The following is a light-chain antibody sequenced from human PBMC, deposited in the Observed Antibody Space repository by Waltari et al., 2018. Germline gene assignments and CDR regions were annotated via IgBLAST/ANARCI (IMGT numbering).Light chain of an antibody. Sequence: QSALTQPPSASGSPGQSVTISGTGTTLDFGGYNHVFWYQQHPGKAPKLILDEVNKRPSGVPDRFSGSKADKTAFLTVSGLQAEDEADYYCSSYGGGDDYVFGAGTKVTVL. V-gene: IGLV2-8*01. CDR2: EVN. J-gene: IGLJ1*01. CDR1: TLDFGGYNH. CDR3: SSYGGGDDYV.